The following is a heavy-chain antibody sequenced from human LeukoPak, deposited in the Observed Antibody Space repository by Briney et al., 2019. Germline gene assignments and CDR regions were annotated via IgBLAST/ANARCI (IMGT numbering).Heavy chain of an antibody. J-gene: IGHJ4*02. Sequence: SVKVSCKASGGTFSSYAISWVRQAPGQGLEWMGRIIPILGIANYAQKFQGRVTMTRDTSISTAYMELSRLRSDDTAVYYCARGRYDYVWGSYRYLDYWGQGTLVTVSS. CDR3: ARGRYDYVWGSYRYLDY. V-gene: IGHV1-69*04. D-gene: IGHD3-16*02. CDR2: IIPILGIA. CDR1: GGTFSSYA.